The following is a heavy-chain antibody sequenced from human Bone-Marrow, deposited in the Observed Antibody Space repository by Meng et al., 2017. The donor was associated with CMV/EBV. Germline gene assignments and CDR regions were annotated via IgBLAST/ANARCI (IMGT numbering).Heavy chain of an antibody. Sequence: SVKVSCKASGGTFSSYAISWVRQAPGQGLEWMGGIIPIFGTANYAQKFQGRVTITTDESTSTAYMELSSLRSEDTAVYYCARGGTYYDILTGYSRRDAFDIWGEGTMVAVSS. V-gene: IGHV1-69*05. CDR2: IIPIFGTA. CDR1: GGTFSSYA. CDR3: ARGGTYYDILTGYSRRDAFDI. J-gene: IGHJ3*02. D-gene: IGHD3-9*01.